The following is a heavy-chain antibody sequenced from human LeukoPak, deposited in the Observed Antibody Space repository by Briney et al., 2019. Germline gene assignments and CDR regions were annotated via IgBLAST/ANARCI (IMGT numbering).Heavy chain of an antibody. CDR3: ARTTIVVVPAAIVPPVHSGFDP. Sequence: PSETLSLTCAVYGGSFSGYYWSWIRQPPGKGLEWIGEINHSGSTNYNPSLKSRVTVSVDTSKNQFSLKLSSVTAADTAVYYCARTTIVVVPAAIVPPVHSGFDPWGQGTLVTVSS. D-gene: IGHD2-2*01. J-gene: IGHJ5*02. V-gene: IGHV4-34*01. CDR2: INHSGST. CDR1: GGSFSGYY.